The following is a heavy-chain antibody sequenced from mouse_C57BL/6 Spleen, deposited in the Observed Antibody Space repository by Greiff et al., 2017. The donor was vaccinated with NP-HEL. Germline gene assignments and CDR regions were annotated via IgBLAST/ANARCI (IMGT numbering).Heavy chain of an antibody. CDR1: GYAFSSYW. J-gene: IGHJ2*01. V-gene: IGHV1-80*01. D-gene: IGHD4-1*01. CDR2: IYPGDGDT. Sequence: QVQLQQSGAELVKPGASVKISCKASGYAFSSYWMNWVKQRPGKGLEWIGQIYPGDGDTNYNGKFKGKATLTADTSSSTAYMQLSSLTSEDSAVYFCARQETGTGFDDGGQGTTRTVSS. CDR3: ARQETGTGFDD.